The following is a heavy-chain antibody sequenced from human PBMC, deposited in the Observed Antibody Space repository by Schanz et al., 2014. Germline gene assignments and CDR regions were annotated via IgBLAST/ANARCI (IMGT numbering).Heavy chain of an antibody. CDR2: IWYDGNNK. J-gene: IGHJ6*02. V-gene: IGHV3-33*01. CDR3: ARAAYSHGLDV. D-gene: IGHD3-16*01. CDR1: GFAFNNYG. Sequence: QVYLVESGGGVVQPGRSLRLSCAASGFAFNNYGMHWVRQAPGKGLEWVAIIWYDGNNKKYADSVKGRFTISRDNFKNTLFLQMNSLTAEDTAVYFCARAAYSHGLDVWGRGTTVTVSS.